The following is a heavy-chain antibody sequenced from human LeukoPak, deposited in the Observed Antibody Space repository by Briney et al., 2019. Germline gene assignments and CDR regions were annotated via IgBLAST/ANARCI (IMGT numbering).Heavy chain of an antibody. V-gene: IGHV1-3*01. CDR2: INAGNGNR. D-gene: IGHD6-13*01. Sequence: GASVKLSCKASGYTFINYAVNWVRQAPGQRLEWMGWINAGNGNRKYSQKFQDRVTISRDASASTAYMELSSLRSDDMAVYYCARGIWTSHTVGYYFDNWGQGTLVTVSS. CDR3: ARGIWTSHTVGYYFDN. CDR1: GYTFINYA. J-gene: IGHJ4*02.